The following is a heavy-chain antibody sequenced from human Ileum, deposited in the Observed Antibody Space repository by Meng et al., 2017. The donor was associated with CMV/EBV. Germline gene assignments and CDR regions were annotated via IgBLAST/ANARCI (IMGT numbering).Heavy chain of an antibody. CDR3: ARGYCTNGVCAGVV. V-gene: IGHV1-69*05. CDR2: IIPIFGTA. D-gene: IGHD2-8*01. CDR1: GGTFSSYA. Sequence: SVKVSCKASGGTFSSYAISWVRQAPGQGLEWMGGIIPIFGTANYAQKFQGRVTMTTDTSTSTAYMELRSLRSDDTAVYYCARGYCTNGVCAGVVWGQGTLVTVSS. J-gene: IGHJ4*02.